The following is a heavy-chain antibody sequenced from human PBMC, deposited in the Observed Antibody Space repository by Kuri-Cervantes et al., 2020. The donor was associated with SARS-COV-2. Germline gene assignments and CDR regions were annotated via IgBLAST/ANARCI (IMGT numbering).Heavy chain of an antibody. CDR3: ARDGDIVVVREGFDY. Sequence: GESLKISCEVSGFLFSASAIHWVRQTPGKGLEWIGRFKSKAAGGTIVHATPVQGRFTISRDDSRNTLYLQMDSLKVEDTGVYYCARDGDIVVVREGFDYWGQGTLVTVSS. CDR1: GFLFSASA. CDR2: FKSKAAGGTI. V-gene: IGHV3-15*01. D-gene: IGHD2-2*01. J-gene: IGHJ4*02.